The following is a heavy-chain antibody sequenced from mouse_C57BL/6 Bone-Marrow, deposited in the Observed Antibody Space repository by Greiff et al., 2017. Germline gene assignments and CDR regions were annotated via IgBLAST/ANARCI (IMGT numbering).Heavy chain of an antibody. CDR3: ARGGYGNYYFDY. D-gene: IGHD2-10*02. CDR2: IAPADSYT. V-gene: IGHV1-69*01. J-gene: IGHJ2*01. Sequence: QVQLQQPGAELVMPGASVKLSCKASGYTFTSYWMHWVKQRPGQGLEWIGEIAPADSYTNYNQKFKGKSTLTVDKSSSTAYMQLSSLTSEDSAVYYCARGGYGNYYFDYWGQGTTLTVSA. CDR1: GYTFTSYW.